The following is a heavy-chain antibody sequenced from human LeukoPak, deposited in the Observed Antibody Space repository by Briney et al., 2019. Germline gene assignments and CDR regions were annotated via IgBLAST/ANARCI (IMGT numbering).Heavy chain of an antibody. Sequence: GASVKVSCKASGYTFTSYGISWVRQAPGQGLEWMGWISAYNVNTNYAQKLQGRVTMTTDTSTSTAYMELRSLRSDDTAVYYCAREGLSPRYCSSTSCYRVYYYYYGMDVWGQGTTVTVSS. CDR2: ISAYNVNT. CDR1: GYTFTSYG. CDR3: AREGLSPRYCSSTSCYRVYYYYYGMDV. J-gene: IGHJ6*02. D-gene: IGHD2-2*01. V-gene: IGHV1-18*01.